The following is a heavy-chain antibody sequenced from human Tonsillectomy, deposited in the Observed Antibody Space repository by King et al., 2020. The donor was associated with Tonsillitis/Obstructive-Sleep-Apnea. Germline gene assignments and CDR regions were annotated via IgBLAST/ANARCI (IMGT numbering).Heavy chain of an antibody. Sequence: QLVQSGAEVKKPGASVKVSCKASGYTFTSYTMHWVRQAPGQRLEWMGWINAGNGNTKYSQKFQGRVTITTDTSASTAYMELNSLRSEDTAVYYCARLGTVTNDYWGQGTLVTVSS. CDR2: INAGNGNT. CDR1: GYTFTSYT. CDR3: ARLGTVTNDY. J-gene: IGHJ4*02. D-gene: IGHD4-17*01. V-gene: IGHV1-3*01.